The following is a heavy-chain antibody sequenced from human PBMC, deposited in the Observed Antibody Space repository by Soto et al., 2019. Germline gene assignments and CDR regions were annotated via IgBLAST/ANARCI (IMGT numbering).Heavy chain of an antibody. CDR1: GGSISSYY. D-gene: IGHD3-22*01. J-gene: IGHJ6*02. CDR2: IYYSGST. Sequence: SETLYLTCTVSGGSISSYYWSWIRQPPGKGLEWIGYIYYSGSTNYNPSLKSRVTISVDTSKNQFSLKLSSVTAADTAVYYCAGGDYYHSSGYYFYYYTMDVWGQGTTVTVSS. CDR3: AGGDYYHSSGYYFYYYTMDV. V-gene: IGHV4-59*08.